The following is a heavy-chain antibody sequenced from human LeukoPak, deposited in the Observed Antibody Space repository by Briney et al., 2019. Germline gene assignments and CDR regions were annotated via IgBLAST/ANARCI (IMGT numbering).Heavy chain of an antibody. Sequence: ASVKVSCKVSGYTLTELSMHWVRQAPGKGLEWMGGFDPEDRETIYAQKFQGRVTMTEDTSTDTAYMELSSLRSEDTAVYYCATGYDSGSYYYFDYWGQGTLVTVSS. V-gene: IGHV1-24*01. CDR1: GYTLTELS. J-gene: IGHJ4*02. CDR2: FDPEDRET. D-gene: IGHD1-26*01. CDR3: ATGYDSGSYYYFDY.